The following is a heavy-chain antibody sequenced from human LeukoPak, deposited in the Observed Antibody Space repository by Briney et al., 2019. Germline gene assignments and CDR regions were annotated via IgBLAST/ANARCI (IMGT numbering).Heavy chain of an antibody. Sequence: SETLPLTCTVSGGSISSYYWSWIRQPAGKGLEWIGRIHTSGSTNYNPSLKSRVTMSVDTSKNQFSLKLSSVTAADTAVYYCARGAEEFFHWSNWFDPWGQGTLVTVSS. CDR2: IHTSGST. V-gene: IGHV4-4*07. CDR1: GGSISSYY. D-gene: IGHD3-9*01. J-gene: IGHJ5*02. CDR3: ARGAEEFFHWSNWFDP.